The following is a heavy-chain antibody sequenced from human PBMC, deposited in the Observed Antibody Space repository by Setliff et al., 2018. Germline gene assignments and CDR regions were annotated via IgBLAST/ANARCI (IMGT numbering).Heavy chain of an antibody. CDR3: ASDNTIVGATDY. J-gene: IGHJ4*02. Sequence: SETLSLTCTVSGGSITSGSFYWSWIRQSDGKRPEWIGRIHASGSPDYNPSLRGRVTMSLDPSANQFSLKLSSVTAADTARYYCASDNTIVGATDYWGPGALVTVSS. CDR2: IHASGSP. D-gene: IGHD1-26*01. V-gene: IGHV4-61*02. CDR1: GGSITSGSFY.